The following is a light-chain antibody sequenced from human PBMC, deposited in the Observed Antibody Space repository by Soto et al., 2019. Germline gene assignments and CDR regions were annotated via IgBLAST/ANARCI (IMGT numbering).Light chain of an antibody. J-gene: IGLJ1*01. CDR3: SSFSNSDTPYV. CDR1: SRDIGGYDF. Sequence: QSALAQPASVSGSPGQSITISCAGSSRDIGGYDFVSWYQQHPGEVPKLIIFDVSDRPSGVSDRFSGSKSGDPASLTISGLQVEDEADYYCSSFSNSDTPYVFGTGTKLTVL. V-gene: IGLV2-14*03. CDR2: DVS.